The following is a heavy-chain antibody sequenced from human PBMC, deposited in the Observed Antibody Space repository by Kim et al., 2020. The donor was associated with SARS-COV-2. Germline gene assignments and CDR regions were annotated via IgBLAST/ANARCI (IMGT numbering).Heavy chain of an antibody. CDR3: ARSFYYNTSFGRHKMDV. D-gene: IGHD3-22*01. V-gene: IGHV1-18*04. J-gene: IGHJ6*02. CDR2: ISAYNGHT. CDR1: GYTFSTYG. Sequence: ASVKVSCRPSGYTFSTYGISWVRQAPGQGPEWMGWISAYNGHTNYAQKFQDRFTMTTETSTSTVYMELRTLRSDDTAVYYCARSFYYNTSFGRHKMDVWGQGTTVTVSS.